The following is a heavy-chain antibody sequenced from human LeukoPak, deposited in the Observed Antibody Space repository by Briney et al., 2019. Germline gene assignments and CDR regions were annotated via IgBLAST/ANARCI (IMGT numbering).Heavy chain of an antibody. Sequence: RPSETLSLTCAVYGGSFSGYYWSWIRQPPGKGLEWLGEINHSGSTNYNPSLKSRVTMSVDTSKNQFSLKLSSVTAADTAVYYCARGLLRGYYYYYMDVWGKGTTVTVSS. V-gene: IGHV4-34*01. CDR2: INHSGST. CDR3: ARGLLRGYYYYYMDV. D-gene: IGHD3-10*01. CDR1: GGSFSGYY. J-gene: IGHJ6*03.